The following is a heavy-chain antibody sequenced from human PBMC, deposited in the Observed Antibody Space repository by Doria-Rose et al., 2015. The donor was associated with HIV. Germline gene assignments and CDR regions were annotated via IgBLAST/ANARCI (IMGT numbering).Heavy chain of an antibody. J-gene: IGHJ4*02. CDR1: GASVSSRGYY. Sequence: VKPSETLSLTRSVSGASVSSRGYYWNWIRQVPGKGLESLGYTYYTGTSDYSPSLKSRLNMAVDTSKNQFSLKLSFVTVADTAVYYCARMGSYRELDYWGQGALVIVSA. CDR3: ARMGSYRELDY. CDR2: TYYTGTS. D-gene: IGHD3-3*01. V-gene: IGHV4-31*03.